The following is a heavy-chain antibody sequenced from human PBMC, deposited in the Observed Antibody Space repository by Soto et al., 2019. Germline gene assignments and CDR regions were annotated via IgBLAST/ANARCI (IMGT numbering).Heavy chain of an antibody. J-gene: IGHJ4*02. CDR1: GYDFTTYW. D-gene: IGHD3-3*02. CDR2: IYPDDSDT. CDR3: ARHLAGNRDY. V-gene: IGHV5-51*01. Sequence: GESLKISCQASGYDFTTYWIGWVRQMPGKGLEWMGIIYPDDSDTRYSPSFQGQITVSADKSITTAYLQWSSLKASDTAVYYCARHLAGNRDYWGQGTLVTVSS.